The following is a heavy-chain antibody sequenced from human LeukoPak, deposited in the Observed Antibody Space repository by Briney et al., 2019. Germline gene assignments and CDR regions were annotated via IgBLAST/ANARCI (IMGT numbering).Heavy chain of an antibody. CDR3: VRSYDFWSGFRPDAFDI. CDR2: IYSGGST. Sequence: GGSLRLSCAASGLTVSSNYMSWVRQAPGKGLEWVSVIYSGGSTYYADSVKGRFTISRDNAKDSLYLQMNSLRAEDTAVYYCVRSYDFWSGFRPDAFDIWGQGTMVTVSS. V-gene: IGHV3-53*01. D-gene: IGHD3-3*01. CDR1: GLTVSSNY. J-gene: IGHJ3*02.